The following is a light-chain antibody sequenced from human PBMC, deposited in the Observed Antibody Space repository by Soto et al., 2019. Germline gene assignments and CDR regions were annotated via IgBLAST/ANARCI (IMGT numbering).Light chain of an antibody. J-gene: IGKJ1*01. V-gene: IGKV1-39*01. CDR3: QQSYSTPRT. Sequence: DIQMTQSPSSLSASVGDRVTITCRASQSISTYLNWYQHKPGKAPNLLIYAASILQSGVPSRFSGSGSGTDFTLTISSLQPEDFATYYCQQSYSTPRTFGQGTKVEIK. CDR2: AAS. CDR1: QSISTY.